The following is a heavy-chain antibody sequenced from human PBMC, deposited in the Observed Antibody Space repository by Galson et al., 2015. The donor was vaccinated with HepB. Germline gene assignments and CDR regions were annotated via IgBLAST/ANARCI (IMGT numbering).Heavy chain of an antibody. CDR2: IDPSDSYT. CDR3: ARHGDIAAAGTGWFDP. Sequence: QSGAEVKKPGESLRISCKGPGYSFTSYWISWVRQMPGKGLEWMGRIDPSDSYTNYSPSFQGHVTISADKSISTAYLQWSSLKASDTAMYYCARHGDIAAAGTGWFDPWGQGTLVTVSS. J-gene: IGHJ5*02. D-gene: IGHD6-13*01. CDR1: GYSFTSYW. V-gene: IGHV5-10-1*01.